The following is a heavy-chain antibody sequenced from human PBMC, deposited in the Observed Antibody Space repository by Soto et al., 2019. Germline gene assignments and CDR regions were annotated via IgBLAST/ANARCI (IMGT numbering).Heavy chain of an antibody. V-gene: IGHV3-30*18. J-gene: IGHJ6*02. CDR2: ISYDGSNK. CDR1: GFTFSSYG. Sequence: VGSLRLSCAASGFTFSSYGMHWVRQAPGKGLEWVAVISYDGSNKYYADSVKGRFTISRDNSKNTLYLQMNSLRAEDTAVYCCAKDSSSSWYYYYYGMDVWGQGTTVTVSS. D-gene: IGHD6-13*01. CDR3: AKDSSSSWYYYYYGMDV.